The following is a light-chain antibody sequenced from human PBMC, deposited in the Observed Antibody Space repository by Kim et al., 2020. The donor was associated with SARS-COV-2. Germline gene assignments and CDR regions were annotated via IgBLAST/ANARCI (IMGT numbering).Light chain of an antibody. Sequence: SGAPEERATTSCRASQSVGSNVAWYQQRPGQAPRLLIYDTATRATGIPARFSGSGSGTEFTLTISSRQSEDFAVYYCQQYNKWRTFGQGTKVEIK. CDR2: DTA. J-gene: IGKJ1*01. V-gene: IGKV3-15*01. CDR3: QQYNKWRT. CDR1: QSVGSN.